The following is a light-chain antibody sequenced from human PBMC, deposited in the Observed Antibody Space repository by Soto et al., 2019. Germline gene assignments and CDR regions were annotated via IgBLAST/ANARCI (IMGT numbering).Light chain of an antibody. V-gene: IGLV2-14*01. Sequence: QAVVTQPASVSGSPGQSITISCTGTSSDVGDYNYVSWYQQHPGKAPKLMIYDVSNRPSGVSNRFSGSKSGNTASLTISGLQAEDEADYYCSSYTSSSTLVFGTGTKLTVL. CDR1: SSDVGDYNY. CDR2: DVS. CDR3: SSYTSSSTLV. J-gene: IGLJ1*01.